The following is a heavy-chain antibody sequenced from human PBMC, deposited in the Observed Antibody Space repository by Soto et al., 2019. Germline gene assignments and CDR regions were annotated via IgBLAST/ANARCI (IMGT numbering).Heavy chain of an antibody. J-gene: IGHJ4*02. V-gene: IGHV3-15*07. D-gene: IGHD3-3*01. CDR3: TTDRHFDFWSGYNYFDY. CDR1: GFTFSNAW. CDR2: IKSKTDGGPT. Sequence: GGSLRLSCAASGFTFSNAWMNWVRQAPGKGLEWVGRIKSKTDGGPTDYAAPVKGRFTISRDDSKNTLYLQMNSLKTEDTAVYYCTTDRHFDFWSGYNYFDYWGQGTLVTVSS.